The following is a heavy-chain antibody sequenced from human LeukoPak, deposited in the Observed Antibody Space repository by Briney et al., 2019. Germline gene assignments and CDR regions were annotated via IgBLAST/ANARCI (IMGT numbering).Heavy chain of an antibody. CDR3: ARVVGPMIVVVINDNWFDP. CDR1: GYTFTSYG. V-gene: IGHV1-2*02. CDR2: INPNSGGT. Sequence: GASVKVSCKASGYTFTSYGISWVRQAPGQGLEWMGWINPNSGGTNYAQKFQGRVTMTRDTTISTAYMELSRLRSDDTAVYYCARVVGPMIVVVINDNWFDPWGQGTLVTVSS. J-gene: IGHJ5*02. D-gene: IGHD3-22*01.